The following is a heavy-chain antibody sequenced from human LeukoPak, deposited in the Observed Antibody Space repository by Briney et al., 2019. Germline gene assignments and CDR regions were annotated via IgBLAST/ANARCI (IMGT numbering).Heavy chain of an antibody. D-gene: IGHD6-13*01. V-gene: IGHV3-23*01. CDR3: AGGDYSSMALYYSYMDV. CDR2: ISDSGGHT. CDR1: GFTFSSYA. Sequence: PGGSLRLSCAASGFTFSSYAMSWVRHAPGKGLEWVSDISDSGGHTYYADSVKGRFTISRDNSKNTLYLQMNSLRAYDTAVYYCAGGDYSSMALYYSYMDVWGKGTTVTVS. J-gene: IGHJ6*03.